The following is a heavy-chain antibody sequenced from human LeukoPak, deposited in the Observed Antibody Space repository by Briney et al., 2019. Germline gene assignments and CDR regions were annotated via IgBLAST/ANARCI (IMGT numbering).Heavy chain of an antibody. CDR3: ARVAAAGTSWWFDP. J-gene: IGHJ5*02. Sequence: ASVKVSCKACGYTFTSYAMNWVRQAPGQGLEWMGWINTNTGNPTYAQGFTGRFVFSLDNSVSTAYLQISSLKAEDTAVYYCARVAAAGTSWWFDPWGQGTLVAVSS. CDR2: INTNTGNP. CDR1: GYTFTSYA. V-gene: IGHV7-4-1*02. D-gene: IGHD6-13*01.